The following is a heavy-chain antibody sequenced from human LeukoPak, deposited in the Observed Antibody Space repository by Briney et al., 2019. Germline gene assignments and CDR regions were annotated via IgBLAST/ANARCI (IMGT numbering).Heavy chain of an antibody. CDR1: GGSISSSSYY. D-gene: IGHD6-13*01. CDR2: IYYSGST. V-gene: IGHV4-39*01. Sequence: SETLSLTCTVSGGSISSSSYYWGRIRQPPWKGLEWIGSIYYSGSTYYNPSLESRVTISVDTSKNQFSLKLSSVTAADTAVYYCANTPLAAAGSPSAPFDPWGQGTLVTVSS. CDR3: ANTPLAAAGSPSAPFDP. J-gene: IGHJ5*02.